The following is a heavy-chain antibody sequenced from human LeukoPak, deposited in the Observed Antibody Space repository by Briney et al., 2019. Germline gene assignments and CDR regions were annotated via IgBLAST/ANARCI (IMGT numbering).Heavy chain of an antibody. CDR3: ARVASSVWYYFDY. CDR1: GGSISSYY. J-gene: IGHJ4*02. Sequence: TASETLSLTCTVSGGSISSYYWSWIRQPPGKGLEWIGYIYYSGSTSYNPSLKSRVTISVDTSKNQFSLKLSSVTAADTAVYYCARVASSVWYYFDYWGQGTLVTVSS. D-gene: IGHD6-19*01. V-gene: IGHV4-59*01. CDR2: IYYSGST.